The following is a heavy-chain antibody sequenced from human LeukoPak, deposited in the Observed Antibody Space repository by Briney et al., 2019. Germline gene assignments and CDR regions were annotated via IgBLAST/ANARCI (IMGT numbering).Heavy chain of an antibody. CDR3: ASLHYDILIGYPDYAFDI. V-gene: IGHV1-18*01. J-gene: IGHJ3*02. CDR2: ISAYNGNT. Sequence: ASVKVSCKASGYTFTSYGISWVRQAPGQGLEWMGWISAYNGNTNYAQKLQGRVTMTTDTSTSTAYMELRSLRSDDTAVYYCASLHYDILIGYPDYAFDIWGQGTMVTVSS. D-gene: IGHD3-9*01. CDR1: GYTFTSYG.